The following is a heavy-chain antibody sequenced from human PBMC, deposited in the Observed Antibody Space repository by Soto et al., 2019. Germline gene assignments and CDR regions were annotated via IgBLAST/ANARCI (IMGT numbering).Heavy chain of an antibody. D-gene: IGHD4-4*01. CDR2: ISGSGGST. J-gene: IGHJ4*02. CDR1: GFTFSSYA. Sequence: XXSLRLSFAASGFTFSSYAMRWVPQAPGKGLEWVSAISGSGGSTYYADSVKGRFTISRDNSKNTLYLQMNSLRAEDTAVYYCAKAPPTVTGLNYFDYWGQGTLVTVSS. CDR3: AKAPPTVTGLNYFDY. V-gene: IGHV3-23*01.